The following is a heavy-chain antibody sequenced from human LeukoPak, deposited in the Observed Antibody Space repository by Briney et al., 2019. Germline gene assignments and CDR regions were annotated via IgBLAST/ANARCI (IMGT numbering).Heavy chain of an antibody. CDR1: GYTFTSYA. Sequence: ASVKVSCKASGYTFTSYAMHWVRQAPGQRLEWMGWINAGNGNTKYSQKFQGRVTITRDTSASTAYMELSSLRSEDTAVYYCARRRRSGSYLDYWGQGTLVTVSS. CDR2: INAGNGNT. CDR3: ARRRRSGSYLDY. D-gene: IGHD1-26*01. J-gene: IGHJ4*02. V-gene: IGHV1-3*01.